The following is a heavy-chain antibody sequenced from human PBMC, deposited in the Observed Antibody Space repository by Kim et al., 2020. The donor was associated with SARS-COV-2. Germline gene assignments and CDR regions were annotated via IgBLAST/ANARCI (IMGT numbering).Heavy chain of an antibody. Sequence: KFQGGVTMTRDTSTSTVYMELSSLRSEDTAVYYCARGEGWQQTSPFDYWGQGTLVTVSS. CDR3: ARGEGWQQTSPFDY. J-gene: IGHJ4*02. V-gene: IGHV1-46*01. D-gene: IGHD3-16*01.